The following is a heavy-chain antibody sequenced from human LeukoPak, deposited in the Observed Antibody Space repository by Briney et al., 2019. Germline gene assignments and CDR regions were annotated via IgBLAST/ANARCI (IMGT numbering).Heavy chain of an antibody. CDR2: ISSSSSYI. V-gene: IGHV3-21*01. CDR1: GFTFSHYW. Sequence: GGSLRLSCAASGFTFSHYWMTWVRQAPGKGLEWVSSISSSSSYIYYADSVKGRFTISRDNAKNSLYLQMNSLRAEDTAVYYCARDQDGFDYGMDVWGQGTTVTVSS. J-gene: IGHJ6*02. CDR3: ARDQDGFDYGMDV. D-gene: IGHD3-10*01.